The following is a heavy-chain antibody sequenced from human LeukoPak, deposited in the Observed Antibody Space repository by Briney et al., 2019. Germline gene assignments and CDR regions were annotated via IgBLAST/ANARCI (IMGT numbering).Heavy chain of an antibody. CDR1: GYTFTNYG. D-gene: IGHD3-22*01. J-gene: IGHJ4*02. CDR3: ARDLTHRRNYDNSGYQIVSAF. CDR2: ISAYNGNT. V-gene: IGHV1-18*01. Sequence: ASVKVSCKASGYTFTNYGISWVRQAPGQGFECMGWISAYNGNTKYVQKFQGRVTMTTDTSTSTAYMELRSLRSDDTAVYYCARDLTHRRNYDNSGYQIVSAFWGQGTLVTVSS.